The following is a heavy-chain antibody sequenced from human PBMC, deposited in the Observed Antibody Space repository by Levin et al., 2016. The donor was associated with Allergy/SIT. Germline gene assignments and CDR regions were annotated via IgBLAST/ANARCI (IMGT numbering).Heavy chain of an antibody. Sequence: WIRQPPGKGLEWVSYISSSGSTIYYADSVKGRFTISRDNAKNSLYLQMNSLRAEDTAVYYCARDRYGDHFDYWGQGTLVTVSS. J-gene: IGHJ4*02. CDR2: ISSSGSTI. V-gene: IGHV3-11*01. CDR3: ARDRYGDHFDY. D-gene: IGHD4-17*01.